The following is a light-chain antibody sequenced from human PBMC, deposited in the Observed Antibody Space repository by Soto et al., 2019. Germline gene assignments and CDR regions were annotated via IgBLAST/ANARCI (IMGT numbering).Light chain of an antibody. Sequence: EIMMTQSPATLSVSPWERVTLSCRATETISSNLAWYQQRPGQAPRLLIYGASIRATGVPARFSASGSGSEFTLTISSLQSDDFGIYFCQHFKNWPPTVTFGPGTKVDLK. CDR1: ETISSN. V-gene: IGKV3D-15*01. CDR3: QHFKNWPPTVT. CDR2: GAS. J-gene: IGKJ3*01.